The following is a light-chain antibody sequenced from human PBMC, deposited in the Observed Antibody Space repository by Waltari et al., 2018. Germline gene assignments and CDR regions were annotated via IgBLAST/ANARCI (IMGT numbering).Light chain of an antibody. CDR1: HIESKA. J-gene: IGLJ2*01. V-gene: IGLV3-21*02. CDR3: QVWDTTGDHVA. Sequence: SYVLTQPPSVSVAPGRTATITCSGNHIESKAVHWYQQKPGQAPVLVVHDDRDRPPGIPERFAGSNSGSTATLTVSRVEAGDEADYYCQVWDTTGDHVAFGGGTKLTVL. CDR2: DDR.